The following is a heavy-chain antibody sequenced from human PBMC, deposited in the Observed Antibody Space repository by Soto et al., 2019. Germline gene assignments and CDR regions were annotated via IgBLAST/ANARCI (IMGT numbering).Heavy chain of an antibody. D-gene: IGHD6-19*01. CDR3: AREAGPDRWFDP. V-gene: IGHV4-4*07. CDR2: ISTSVTT. Sequence: QVQLQESGPGLVEPSETLSLTCTVSGASISSYFWTWIRQPAGKGLDWIGRISTSVTTNYNPSLKSRVTMSVDTSKNHFSLNLSSVTAADTAVYYCAREAGPDRWFDPWGQGTLVTVSS. CDR1: GASISSYF. J-gene: IGHJ5*02.